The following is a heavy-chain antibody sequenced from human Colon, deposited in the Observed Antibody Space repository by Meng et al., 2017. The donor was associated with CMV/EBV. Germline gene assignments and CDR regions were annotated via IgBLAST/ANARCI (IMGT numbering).Heavy chain of an antibody. CDR3: ARGLGSGTRRGVDY. CDR1: GFSFDTYS. D-gene: IGHD1-26*01. Sequence: GESLKISCAASGFSFDTYSMYWVRQAPGKGLEWVSSITISSTYIYYADSVKGRFTVSRANAKNSLYLQIKGLRAEDTAVYYCARGLGSGTRRGVDYWGQGTLVTVSS. CDR2: ITISSTYI. V-gene: IGHV3-21*01. J-gene: IGHJ4*02.